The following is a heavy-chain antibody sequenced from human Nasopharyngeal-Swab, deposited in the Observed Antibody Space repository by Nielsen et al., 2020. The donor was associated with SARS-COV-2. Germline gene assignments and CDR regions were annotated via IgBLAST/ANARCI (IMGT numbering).Heavy chain of an antibody. CDR3: ANILTGYYGSVGFDY. D-gene: IGHD3-9*01. Sequence: WARQAPGQGLEWMGGIIPIFGTANYAQKFQGRVTITADKSTSTAYMELSSLRSEDTAVYYCANILTGYYGSVGFDYWGQGTLVTVSS. V-gene: IGHV1-69*06. J-gene: IGHJ4*02. CDR2: IIPIFGTA.